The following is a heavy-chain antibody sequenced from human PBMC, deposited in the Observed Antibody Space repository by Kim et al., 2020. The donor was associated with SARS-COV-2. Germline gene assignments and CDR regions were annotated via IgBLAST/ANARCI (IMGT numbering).Heavy chain of an antibody. D-gene: IGHD4-17*01. Sequence: GGSLRPSCAASGFTFSSYGMHWVRQAPGKGLEWVAVIWYDGSNKYYADSVKGRFTISRDNSKNTLYLQMNSLRAEDTAVYYCARAPHDYGDATDYWGQGTLVTVSS. CDR1: GFTFSSYG. CDR2: IWYDGSNK. V-gene: IGHV3-33*01. CDR3: ARAPHDYGDATDY. J-gene: IGHJ4*02.